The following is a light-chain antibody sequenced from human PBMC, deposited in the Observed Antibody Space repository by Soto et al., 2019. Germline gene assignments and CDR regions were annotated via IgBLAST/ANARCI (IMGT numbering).Light chain of an antibody. J-gene: IGLJ2*01. Sequence: QSVLTQPPSVSGAPGQRVTISCNGSKSNIGANYNVNWYQQSPGTAPKLLIYANDNRPSGVPQRFSGSKSGTSASLATTGLQTEDEADYYCQSYDTSLPGLLFGVGTKLTVL. CDR2: AND. CDR3: QSYDTSLPGLL. V-gene: IGLV1-40*01. CDR1: KSNIGANYN.